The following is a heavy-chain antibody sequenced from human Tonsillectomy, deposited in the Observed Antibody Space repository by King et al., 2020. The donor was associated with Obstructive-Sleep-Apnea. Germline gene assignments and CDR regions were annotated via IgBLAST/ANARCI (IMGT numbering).Heavy chain of an antibody. V-gene: IGHV3-7*03. Sequence: VQLVESGGGLVQPGGSLRLSCAASGFTFSSYWMSWVRQAPGKGLEWVANIKQDGSEKYYVDSVKGRFTISRDNAKNSLYLQMNSLRAEDTAVYYCARDRPSYSGGWHDYYYYGMDVWGQGTTVTVSS. D-gene: IGHD6-19*01. CDR2: IKQDGSEK. J-gene: IGHJ6*02. CDR3: ARDRPSYSGGWHDYYYYGMDV. CDR1: GFTFSSYW.